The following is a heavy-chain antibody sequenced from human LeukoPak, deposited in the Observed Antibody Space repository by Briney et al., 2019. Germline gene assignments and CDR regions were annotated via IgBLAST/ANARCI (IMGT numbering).Heavy chain of an antibody. D-gene: IGHD3-22*01. CDR1: GGTFSSYA. V-gene: IGHV1-18*01. Sequence: ASVKVSCKASGGTFSSYAISWVRQAPGQGLEWMGWISAYNGNTNYAQKLQGRVTMTTDTSTSTAYMELRSLRSDDTAVYYCATREEYYYDSSGYYDYWGQGTLVTVSS. J-gene: IGHJ4*02. CDR2: ISAYNGNT. CDR3: ATREEYYYDSSGYYDY.